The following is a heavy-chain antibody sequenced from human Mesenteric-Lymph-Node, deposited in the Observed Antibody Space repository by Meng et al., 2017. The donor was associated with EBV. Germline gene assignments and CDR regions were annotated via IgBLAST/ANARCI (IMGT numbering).Heavy chain of an antibody. CDR2: INYGGST. D-gene: IGHD3-16*02. CDR3: ARGPLAFGGVFVQF. V-gene: IGHV4-34*02. CDR1: DDTFSSYS. Sequence: QVQLQQRCAGLLKPSETLSLTCAVYDDTFSSYSWTWIRQPPGKGLEWIGEINYGGSTNYSPSLKSRVTISLDTSNNQFSLKLTSVTAADTAVYYCARGPLAFGGVFVQFWGQGTLVPPPQ. J-gene: IGHJ4*02.